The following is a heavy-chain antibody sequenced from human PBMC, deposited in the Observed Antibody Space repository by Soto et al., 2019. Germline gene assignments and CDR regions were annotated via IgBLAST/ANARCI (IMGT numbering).Heavy chain of an antibody. V-gene: IGHV4-39*01. CDR2: IYYSGST. Sequence: SETLSLTCTVSGDSITSNSYFWAWIRQPPGKGLEWIGSIYYSGSTYHNPSLKSRVTISVDRSKNQFSLKLNSMTAADTAVYYCARHNYGSGSTYFDYWGQGTLVTVSS. CDR1: GDSITSNSYF. CDR3: ARHNYGSGSTYFDY. D-gene: IGHD3-10*01. J-gene: IGHJ4*02.